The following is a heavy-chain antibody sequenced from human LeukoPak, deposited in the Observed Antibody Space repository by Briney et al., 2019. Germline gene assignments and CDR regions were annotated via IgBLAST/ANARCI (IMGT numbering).Heavy chain of an antibody. CDR1: GFTFSSYS. Sequence: GGSLRLSCAASGFTFSSYSMNWVRQAPGKGLEWVSSISSSSSYIYYADSVKGRFTISRDNAKNSLYLQMNSLRAEDTAVYYCATEKNYGVYNVYDMDVWGQGTTVTVSS. CDR3: ATEKNYGVYNVYDMDV. J-gene: IGHJ6*02. CDR2: ISSSSSYI. V-gene: IGHV3-21*01. D-gene: IGHD4-17*01.